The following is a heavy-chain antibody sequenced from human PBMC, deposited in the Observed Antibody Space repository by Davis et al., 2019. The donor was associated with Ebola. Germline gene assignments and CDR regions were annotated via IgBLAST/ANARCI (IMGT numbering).Heavy chain of an antibody. CDR1: GFTFSSYW. CDR2: ISGSGGST. V-gene: IGHV3-23*01. J-gene: IGHJ4*02. Sequence: GESLKISCAASGFTFSSYWMSWVRQAPGKGLEWVSAISGSGGSTYYADSVKGRFTISRDNSKNTLYLQMNRLRAEDTAVYYCAKPHLSYYYDSSGYYSKPAHFDYWGQGTLVTVSS. CDR3: AKPHLSYYYDSSGYYSKPAHFDY. D-gene: IGHD3-22*01.